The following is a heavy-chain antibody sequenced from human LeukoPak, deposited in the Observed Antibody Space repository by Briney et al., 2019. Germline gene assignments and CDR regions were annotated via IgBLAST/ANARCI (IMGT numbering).Heavy chain of an antibody. J-gene: IGHJ5*02. V-gene: IGHV3-48*04. CDR2: ISSSSSTI. Sequence: GGSLRLSCAASGFTFSSYSMNWVRQAPGKGLEWVSYISSSSSTIYYADSVKGRFTISRDNAKNSLYLQMNSLRAEDTAVYYCARRAVSSVSGSYNWFDPWGQGTLVTVSS. D-gene: IGHD3-10*01. CDR3: ARRAVSSVSGSYNWFDP. CDR1: GFTFSSYS.